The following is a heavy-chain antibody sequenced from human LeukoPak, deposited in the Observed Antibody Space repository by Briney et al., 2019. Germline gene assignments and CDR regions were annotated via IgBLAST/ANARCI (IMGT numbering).Heavy chain of an antibody. J-gene: IGHJ4*02. Sequence: SETLSLTCAVSGGSIRSGGYSWRWIRQPPGKGLEWIGYIYHSGSTYYNPSLKSRVTISVDRSKNQFSLKLSSVTAADTAVYYCASGVYDSSGYPEAYWGQGTLVTVS. D-gene: IGHD3-22*01. CDR1: GGSIRSGGYS. V-gene: IGHV4-30-2*01. CDR3: ASGVYDSSGYPEAY. CDR2: IYHSGST.